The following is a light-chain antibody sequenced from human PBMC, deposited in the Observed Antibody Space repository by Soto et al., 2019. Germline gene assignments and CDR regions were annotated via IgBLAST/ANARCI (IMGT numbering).Light chain of an antibody. CDR1: SSDVGSYNI. J-gene: IGLJ2*01. Sequence: QSALTQPASVSGSPGQSITISCTGTSSDVGSYNIVSWYQQHPGKAPKLMIYEGSKRPSGVSNRFSGSKSGNTAALTISGLQAEDVADYYCCSYAGSSTLGVFGGGTKLTVL. CDR3: CSYAGSSTLGV. V-gene: IGLV2-23*01. CDR2: EGS.